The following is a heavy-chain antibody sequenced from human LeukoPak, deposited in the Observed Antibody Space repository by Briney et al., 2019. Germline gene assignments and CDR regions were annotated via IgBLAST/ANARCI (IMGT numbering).Heavy chain of an antibody. Sequence: ASVKVSCKASGGTFSSYAISWVRQAPGQGLEWMGWINPNSGGTNYAQKFQGRVTMTRDTSISTAYMELSRLRSDDTAVYYCARVLGIAAAGRADYWGQGTLVTVSS. CDR2: INPNSGGT. V-gene: IGHV1-2*02. CDR3: ARVLGIAAAGRADY. D-gene: IGHD6-13*01. J-gene: IGHJ4*02. CDR1: GGTFSSYA.